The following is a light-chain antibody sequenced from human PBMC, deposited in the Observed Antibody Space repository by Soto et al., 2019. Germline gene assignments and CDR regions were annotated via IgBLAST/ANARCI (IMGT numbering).Light chain of an antibody. J-gene: IGLJ1*01. Sequence: QLVLTQSSSASASLGSSVKLTCTLSSGHSSYIIAWHQQQPGKAPRYLMKLEGSGSYNKGSGVPDRFSGSSSGADRYLTISNLQFEDEADYYCETWESNTQVFGTGTQVTGL. CDR1: SGHSSYI. CDR2: LEGSGSY. CDR3: ETWESNTQV. V-gene: IGLV4-60*02.